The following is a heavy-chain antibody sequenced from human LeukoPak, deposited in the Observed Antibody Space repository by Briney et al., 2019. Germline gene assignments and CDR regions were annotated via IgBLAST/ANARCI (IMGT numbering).Heavy chain of an antibody. CDR3: ARDRGTWNDDGFDY. CDR2: IYISGST. V-gene: IGHV4-61*02. CDR1: GGSISSGSYY. D-gene: IGHD1-1*01. J-gene: IGHJ4*02. Sequence: SQTLSLTCTVSGGSISSGSYYWSWIRQPAGKGLEWIGRIYISGSTNYNPSLKSRVTMSVDTSKNQFSLKLSSVTAADTAVYYCARDRGTWNDDGFDYWGQGTLVTVSS.